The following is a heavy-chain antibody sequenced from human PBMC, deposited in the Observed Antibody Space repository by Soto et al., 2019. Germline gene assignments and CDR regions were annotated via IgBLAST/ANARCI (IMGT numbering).Heavy chain of an antibody. J-gene: IGHJ5*02. CDR2: TYYSGST. V-gene: IGHV4-31*03. Sequence: QVQLQESGPGLVKPSQTLSLTCSVSGGSINSGGYYWNWIRQHPRKGLEWIGYTYYSGSTFYNPSLQSRLSISVDTSKNQFSLKLSSVTAADTAVYYCARSGVQWVRFGWCDPWGQGTLGTVSS. CDR1: GGSINSGGYY. CDR3: ARSGVQWVRFGWCDP. D-gene: IGHD5-12*01.